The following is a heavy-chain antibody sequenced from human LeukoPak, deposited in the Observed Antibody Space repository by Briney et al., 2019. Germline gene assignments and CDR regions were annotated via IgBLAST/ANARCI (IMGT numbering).Heavy chain of an antibody. CDR1: GGSISSYY. Sequence: SETLFLTCTVSGGSISSYYWSWIRQPPGKGLEWIGYIYYSGSTNYNPSLKSRVTISVDTSKNQFSLKLSSVTAADTAVYYCARYAYSGSYYVDYWGQGTLVTVSS. D-gene: IGHD1-26*01. V-gene: IGHV4-59*01. J-gene: IGHJ4*02. CDR3: ARYAYSGSYYVDY. CDR2: IYYSGST.